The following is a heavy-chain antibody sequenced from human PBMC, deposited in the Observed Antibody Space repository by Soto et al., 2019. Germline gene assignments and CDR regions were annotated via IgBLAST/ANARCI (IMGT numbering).Heavy chain of an antibody. CDR2: IPSRGRP. J-gene: IGHJ5*02. CDR3: ARDTYSGYDFGL. Sequence: NSSETLSLTCSVSGASVAGGSYYWSWVRQPPGKGLEWIGYIPSRGRPFYNPSLTSRGTISADTSKNQLSLQLTSVTAADTAVYYCARDTYSGYDFGLWGQGTLVTVSS. CDR1: GASVAGGSYY. D-gene: IGHD5-12*01. V-gene: IGHV4-30-4*01.